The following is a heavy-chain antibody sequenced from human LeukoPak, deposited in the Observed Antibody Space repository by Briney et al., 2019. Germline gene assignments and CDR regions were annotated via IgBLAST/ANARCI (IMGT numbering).Heavy chain of an antibody. CDR1: GFTFSSYA. CDR3: ANGDSGWLFDY. Sequence: GGSLRLSCAASGFTFSSYAMSWVRQAPGKGLEWVSAISGSGGSTYYADSVKGRFTISRGNSKNTLYLQMNSLGAEDTAVYYCANGDSGWLFDYWGQGTLVTVSS. J-gene: IGHJ4*02. V-gene: IGHV3-23*01. D-gene: IGHD6-19*01. CDR2: ISGSGGST.